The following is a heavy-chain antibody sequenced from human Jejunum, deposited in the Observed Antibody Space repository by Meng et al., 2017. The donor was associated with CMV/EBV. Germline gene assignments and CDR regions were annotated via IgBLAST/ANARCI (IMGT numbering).Heavy chain of an antibody. CDR2: IHDTGST. CDR1: GAVIGSGDYY. CDR3: ARGSIFVSFDS. Sequence: AQLQGAGPGSANLLRTLSFPCSLPGAVIGSGDYYWSWIRQPPGKGLEWIGYIHDTGSTYYNPSLKSRVDISLGTSRNHFSLTLSSVTAEDTAVYFCARGSIFVSFDSWGQGTLVTVSS. V-gene: IGHV4-30-4*08. J-gene: IGHJ4*02. D-gene: IGHD3-3*01.